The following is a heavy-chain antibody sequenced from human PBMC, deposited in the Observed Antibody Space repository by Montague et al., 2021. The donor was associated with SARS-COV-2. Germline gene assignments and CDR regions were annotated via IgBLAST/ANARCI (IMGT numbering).Heavy chain of an antibody. J-gene: IGHJ3*02. D-gene: IGHD4-23*01. CDR3: VRDHPCGGPRGAYDI. Sequence: SETLSLTCTVSGASITGYYWSWLRRSPGKGLEWIAYIYDGGAVNYNPSLGSRVTISTDTSKNQLSLKVNSVTAADTAVYYCVRDHPCGGPRGAYDIWGQGTVVTVSS. CDR2: IYDGGAV. V-gene: IGHV4-59*01. CDR1: GASITGYY.